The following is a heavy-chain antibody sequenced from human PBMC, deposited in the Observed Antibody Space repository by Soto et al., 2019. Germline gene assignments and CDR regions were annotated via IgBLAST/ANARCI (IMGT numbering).Heavy chain of an antibody. Sequence: PSETLSLTCGVSGGSINSYFWNWFRRPPGKGLEWIGYVYYNGSTNYNPSLKSRVTMSVDTSKNQFSLKLISVTAADTAVYYCARTRPPARETHYFYYYMDVWGEGTTVTVSS. CDR2: VYYNGST. CDR1: GGSINSYF. D-gene: IGHD2-2*01. J-gene: IGHJ6*03. CDR3: ARTRPPARETHYFYYYMDV. V-gene: IGHV4-59*08.